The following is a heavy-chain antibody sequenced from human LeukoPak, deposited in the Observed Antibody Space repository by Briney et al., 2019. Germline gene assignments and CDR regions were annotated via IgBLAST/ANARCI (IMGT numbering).Heavy chain of an antibody. CDR1: GFTFSNVW. CDR3: STSFMTVPGKVDY. V-gene: IGHV3-15*04. J-gene: IGHJ4*02. CDR2: IEIKTDGGTL. Sequence: GGSLRLSCAASGFTFSNVWMSWVRQAPGEGLEWVGRIEIKTDGGTLDYATPVKGRFTISRDDSKNTLYLQMNSLKTEDTAVYYCSTSFMTVPGKVDYWGQGTLVTVSS. D-gene: IGHD6-19*01.